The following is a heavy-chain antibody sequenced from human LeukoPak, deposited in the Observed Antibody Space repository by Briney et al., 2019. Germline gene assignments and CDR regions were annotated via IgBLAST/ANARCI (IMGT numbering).Heavy chain of an antibody. CDR3: ARVLEISGDSGLDY. V-gene: IGHV3-64*01. Sequence: GGSLTLSCPASGFTFSSYAMHWVRQAPGKGLEYVSAISSNGGSTYYPNSVKGRFTLSRDNSKNTLYLQMGSLRAEDMAVYYCARVLEISGDSGLDYWGQGSLVTVSS. J-gene: IGHJ4*02. CDR1: GFTFSSYA. CDR2: ISSNGGST. D-gene: IGHD4-17*01.